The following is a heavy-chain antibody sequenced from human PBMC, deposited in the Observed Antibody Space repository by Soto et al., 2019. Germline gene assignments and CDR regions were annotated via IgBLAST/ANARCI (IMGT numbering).Heavy chain of an antibody. J-gene: IGHJ4*02. CDR3: TTDPRLQTNFDY. V-gene: IGHV3-15*01. Sequence: EVQLVESGGGLVKPGGSLRLSCAASGFTFSNAWMSWVRQAPGKGLEWVGRIKSKTDGGTTDYAAPVKGRFTISRDDSKNTLYLQMNSLKTEDTAVYYCTTDPRLQTNFDYWGQGTLVTVSS. CDR2: IKSKTDGGTT. CDR1: GFTFSNAW. D-gene: IGHD3-16*01.